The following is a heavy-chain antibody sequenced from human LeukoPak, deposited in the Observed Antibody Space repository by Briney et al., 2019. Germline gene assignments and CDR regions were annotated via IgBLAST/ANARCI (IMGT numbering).Heavy chain of an antibody. J-gene: IGHJ4*02. Sequence: SETLSLTCTVSGDSFSSYSWSWVRQLPGRGLEWIGYVYYSGSTTYNPSLKSRLTISLDTSKNQFSLKLKPMTAADTAVYYCTGDYTLRSYRFDYWGQGTLVTVSS. V-gene: IGHV4-59*12. D-gene: IGHD3-10*01. CDR1: GDSFSSYS. CDR2: VYYSGST. CDR3: TGDYTLRSYRFDY.